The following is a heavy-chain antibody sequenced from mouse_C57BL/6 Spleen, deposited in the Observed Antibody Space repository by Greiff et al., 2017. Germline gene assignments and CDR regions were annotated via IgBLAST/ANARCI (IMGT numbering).Heavy chain of an antibody. J-gene: IGHJ4*01. D-gene: IGHD2-14*01. CDR2: IYPRSGNT. CDR3: ARADRENAMDY. V-gene: IGHV1-81*01. CDR1: GYTFTSSG. Sequence: VQLQQSGAELARPGASVKLSCKASGYTFTSSGISWVKQRTGQGLEWIGEIYPRSGNTYYNEKFKGKDTLTADKSSSTAYMELRSLTSEDSAVYFCARADRENAMDYWGQGTSVTVSS.